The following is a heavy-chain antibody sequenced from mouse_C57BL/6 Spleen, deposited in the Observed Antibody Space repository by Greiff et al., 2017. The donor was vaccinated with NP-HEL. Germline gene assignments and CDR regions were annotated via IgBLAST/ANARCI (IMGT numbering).Heavy chain of an antibody. CDR1: GFTFSSYA. CDR2: ISDGGSYT. Sequence: EVKLMESGGGLVKPGGSLKLSCAASGFTFSSYAMSWVRQTPEKRLEWVATISDGGSYTYYPHNVKGRFTISRDNAKNNQYLQMSHLKSEDTAMYYCAREATGTYYAMDDWGQGTSVTVAS. D-gene: IGHD4-1*02. J-gene: IGHJ4*01. CDR3: AREATGTYYAMDD. V-gene: IGHV5-4*01.